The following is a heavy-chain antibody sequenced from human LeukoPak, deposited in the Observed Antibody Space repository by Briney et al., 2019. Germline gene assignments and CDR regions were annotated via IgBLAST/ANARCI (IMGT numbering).Heavy chain of an antibody. Sequence: RSGGSLRLSCAASGFTFSNYAMTWVRKAPGKGLEWVSAISTSGDNTYYADSVRGRFTISRDNSKNTLYLQMNSLRAEDTAVYYCARKMYHRFDYWGQGTLVTVSS. CDR2: ISTSGDNT. D-gene: IGHD2-2*01. CDR1: GFTFSNYA. J-gene: IGHJ4*02. CDR3: ARKMYHRFDY. V-gene: IGHV3-23*01.